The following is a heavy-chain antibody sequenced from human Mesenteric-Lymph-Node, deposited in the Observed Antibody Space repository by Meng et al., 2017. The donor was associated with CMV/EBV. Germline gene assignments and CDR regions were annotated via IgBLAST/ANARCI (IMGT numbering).Heavy chain of an antibody. D-gene: IGHD6-13*01. Sequence: GESLKISCAASGFTFSSYWMSWVRQAPGKGLEWVSGISGSGIYTYYADSVKGRFTISRDNSKNTLFLQMNSLRVDDTAVYYCAKDTVRQQLDPRGVWGQGTTVTVSS. CDR1: GFTFSSYW. J-gene: IGHJ6*02. CDR3: AKDTVRQQLDPRGV. CDR2: ISGSGIYT. V-gene: IGHV3-23*01.